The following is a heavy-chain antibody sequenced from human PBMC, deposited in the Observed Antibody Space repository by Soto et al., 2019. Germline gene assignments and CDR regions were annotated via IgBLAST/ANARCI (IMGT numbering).Heavy chain of an antibody. Sequence: SETLSLTCTVSGGSISSYYWSWIRQAPGKGLEWIGYIHYSGRTSSNPSLKSRLTISIDTSKKQFSLKLSSLTAADTAVYYCAKVGGGGQVDIDYWGQGTLVTVSS. V-gene: IGHV4-59*01. CDR3: AKVGGGGQVDIDY. CDR2: IHYSGRT. D-gene: IGHD3-16*01. J-gene: IGHJ4*02. CDR1: GGSISSYY.